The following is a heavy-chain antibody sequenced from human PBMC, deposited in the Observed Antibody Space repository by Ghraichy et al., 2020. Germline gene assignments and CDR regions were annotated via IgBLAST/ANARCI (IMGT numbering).Heavy chain of an antibody. Sequence: SETLSLTCAVYGGSFSGYYWSWIRQPPGKGLEWIGEINHSGSTNYNPSLKSRVTISVDTSQNQFSLKLSSVTAADTAVYYCAGGGYSSGWYEWRFDYWGQGTLVTVSS. CDR1: GGSFSGYY. CDR2: INHSGST. J-gene: IGHJ4*02. V-gene: IGHV4-34*01. D-gene: IGHD6-19*01. CDR3: AGGGYSSGWYEWRFDY.